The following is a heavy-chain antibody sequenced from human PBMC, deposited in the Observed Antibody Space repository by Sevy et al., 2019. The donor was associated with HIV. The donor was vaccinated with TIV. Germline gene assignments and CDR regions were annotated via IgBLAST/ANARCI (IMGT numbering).Heavy chain of an antibody. D-gene: IGHD3-22*01. CDR2: ISYDGNLK. J-gene: IGHJ6*02. Sequence: GGSLRLSCAASGFTFNFYGMHWVRQAPGKGLEWVALISYDGNLKYYANSAKGRFTISRDNSKNTLYLQMNSLRPEDKAVYYCVKAPNDYDNSGWAGLEVWGQGTTVPVSS. CDR3: VKAPNDYDNSGWAGLEV. CDR1: GFTFNFYG. V-gene: IGHV3-30*18.